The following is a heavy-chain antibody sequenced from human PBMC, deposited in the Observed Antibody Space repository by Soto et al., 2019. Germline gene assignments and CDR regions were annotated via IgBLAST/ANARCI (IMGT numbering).Heavy chain of an antibody. V-gene: IGHV3-23*01. CDR2: ISGSGGST. Sequence: GGSLRLSRAASGFTFSSYAMSWVRQAPGKGLEWVSAISGSGGSTYYADSVKGRFTISRDNSKNTLYLQMNSLRAEDTAVYYCAKTVRVHYSKGEFDYWGQGTLVTVSS. J-gene: IGHJ4*02. CDR1: GFTFSSYA. D-gene: IGHD4-4*01. CDR3: AKTVRVHYSKGEFDY.